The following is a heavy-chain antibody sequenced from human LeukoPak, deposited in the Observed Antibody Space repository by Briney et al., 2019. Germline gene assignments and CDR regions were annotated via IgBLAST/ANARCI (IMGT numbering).Heavy chain of an antibody. D-gene: IGHD6-13*01. J-gene: IGHJ5*02. V-gene: IGHV4-59*12. CDR2: IYYSGST. Sequence: PSETLSLTCTVSGGSISSYYWSWIRQPPGKGLEWIGYIYYSGSTNYNPSLKSRVTISVDTSKNQFSLNLSSVTAADTAVYYCARDQNGYGFFDPWGQGTLVTVSS. CDR3: ARDQNGYGFFDP. CDR1: GGSISSYY.